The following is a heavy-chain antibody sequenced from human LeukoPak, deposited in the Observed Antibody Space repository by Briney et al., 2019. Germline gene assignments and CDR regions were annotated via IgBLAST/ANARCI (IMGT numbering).Heavy chain of an antibody. CDR2: IIPIFGTA. V-gene: IGHV1-69*01. CDR3: ARGFYYGSGRYNWFDP. J-gene: IGHJ5*02. Sequence: SVKVSCKASGGTFSSYAISWVRQAPGQGLEWMGGIIPIFGTANYAQKFLGRVTITADESTSTAYMELSSLRSEDTAVYYCARGFYYGSGRYNWFDPWGQGTLVTVSS. CDR1: GGTFSSYA. D-gene: IGHD3-10*01.